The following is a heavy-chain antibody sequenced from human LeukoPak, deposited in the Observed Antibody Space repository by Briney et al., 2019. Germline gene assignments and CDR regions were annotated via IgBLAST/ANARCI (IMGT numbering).Heavy chain of an antibody. J-gene: IGHJ5*02. CDR1: GFTFSDYY. CDR3: ARPLDYGSGSSNWFDP. Sequence: GGSLRLSCAASGFTFSDYYMSWIRQAPGKGLEWVSYISSSGSTIYYADSVKGRFTISRDNAKNSLYLQMNSLRAEDTAVYYCARPLDYGSGSSNWFDPWGQGTLVTVSS. D-gene: IGHD3-10*01. V-gene: IGHV3-11*01. CDR2: ISSSGSTI.